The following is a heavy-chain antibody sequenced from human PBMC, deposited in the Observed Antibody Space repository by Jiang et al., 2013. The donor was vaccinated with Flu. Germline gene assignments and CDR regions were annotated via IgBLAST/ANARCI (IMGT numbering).Heavy chain of an antibody. CDR1: GFTFSSFA. Sequence: VQLLESGGGLVQPGGSLRLSCAASGFTFSSFALSWFRQAPGKGLEWVSGFSSGGNIYYIDSVKGRFTISRDNSKNTLYLQMNSLRAEDTAVYYCAKVFRPGRQHDDAFDIWGQGTMVTVSS. J-gene: IGHJ3*02. CDR3: AKVFRPGRQHDDAFDI. V-gene: IGHV3-23*01. D-gene: IGHD1-14*01. CDR2: FSSGGNI.